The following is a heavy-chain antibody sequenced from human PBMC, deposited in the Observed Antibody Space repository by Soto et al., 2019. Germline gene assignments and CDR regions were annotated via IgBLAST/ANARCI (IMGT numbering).Heavy chain of an antibody. Sequence: QVQLVESGGGVAQPGRSLRLSCAASGFTFSSYGMHWVRQAPGKGLEWVAVIWYDGSDKYYADSVKGRFTISRDNSKNTLYLQMNSLRAEDTAVYYCARDLSYGDYDGLLDYWGQGTLVTVSS. CDR1: GFTFSSYG. CDR3: ARDLSYGDYDGLLDY. V-gene: IGHV3-33*01. CDR2: IWYDGSDK. D-gene: IGHD4-17*01. J-gene: IGHJ4*02.